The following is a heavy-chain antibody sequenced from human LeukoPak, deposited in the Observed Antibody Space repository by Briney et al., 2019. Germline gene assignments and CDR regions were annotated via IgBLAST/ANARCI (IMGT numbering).Heavy chain of an antibody. D-gene: IGHD3/OR15-3a*01. Sequence: ASVKVSCKASGYTFTSYGISWVRQAPGQGLEWMGWISGYNGNTNYAQKLQGRVTMTTDTSTSTAYMELRSLRSDDTAVYYCAREPPTDWLSKSYGMDVWGQGTTVTVSS. CDR1: GYTFTSYG. CDR2: ISGYNGNT. J-gene: IGHJ6*02. V-gene: IGHV1-18*01. CDR3: AREPPTDWLSKSYGMDV.